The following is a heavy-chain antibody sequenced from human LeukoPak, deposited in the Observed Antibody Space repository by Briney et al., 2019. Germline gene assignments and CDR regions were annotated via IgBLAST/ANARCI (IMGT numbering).Heavy chain of an antibody. Sequence: GGSLRLSCTASGFTFGDYAMSWVRQAPGKGLEWVGFIRSKAYGGTTEYAASVKGRFTISRDDSKSIAYLQMNSLKTEDTAVYYCTRSRGYYDSSGYYSSQIDYWGQGTLVTVSS. CDR1: GFTFGDYA. J-gene: IGHJ4*02. CDR2: IRSKAYGGTT. D-gene: IGHD3-22*01. CDR3: TRSRGYYDSSGYYSSQIDY. V-gene: IGHV3-49*04.